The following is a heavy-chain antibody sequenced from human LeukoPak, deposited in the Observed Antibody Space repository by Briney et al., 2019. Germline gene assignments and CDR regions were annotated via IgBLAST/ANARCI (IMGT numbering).Heavy chain of an antibody. D-gene: IGHD3-22*01. Sequence: GGSLRLSCAASGFTFSSYSMNWVRQAPGKGLEWVSYISSSSSTIYYADSVKGRFTISRDNAKNSLYLQMNSLRAEDTAVYYCARVDHYYDSSGYSNRAFDIWGQGTMVTVSS. CDR3: ARVDHYYDSSGYSNRAFDI. J-gene: IGHJ3*02. CDR1: GFTFSSYS. V-gene: IGHV3-48*01. CDR2: ISSSSSTI.